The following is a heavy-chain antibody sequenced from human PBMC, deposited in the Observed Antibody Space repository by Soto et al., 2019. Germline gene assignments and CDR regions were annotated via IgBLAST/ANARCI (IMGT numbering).Heavy chain of an antibody. CDR3: ARPVEDDAFDI. CDR2: IYYSGST. D-gene: IGHD6-19*01. V-gene: IGHV4-59*01. Sequence: SETLSLTCTVSGGSISNYYWSWIRQPPGKGLEWIGYIYYSGSTNYNPSLKSRVTISVDTSKNQFSLKLSSVTAADTAVYYCARPVEDDAFDIWGQGTMVTVSS. J-gene: IGHJ3*02. CDR1: GGSISNYY.